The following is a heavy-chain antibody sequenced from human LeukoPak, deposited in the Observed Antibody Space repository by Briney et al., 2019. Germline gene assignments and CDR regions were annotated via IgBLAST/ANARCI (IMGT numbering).Heavy chain of an antibody. CDR3: ARGIARNGFDP. CDR1: GYSFTGYY. Sequence: ASVKVSCKASGYSFTGYYIHWVRQAPGQGLEWMVRINPNSGGTNYAQKFQGRVTLTTDTSISTAYMELSRLRSDDTAVYYCARGIARNGFDPWGQGTLVTVSS. CDR2: INPNSGGT. V-gene: IGHV1-2*06. D-gene: IGHD6-13*01. J-gene: IGHJ5*02.